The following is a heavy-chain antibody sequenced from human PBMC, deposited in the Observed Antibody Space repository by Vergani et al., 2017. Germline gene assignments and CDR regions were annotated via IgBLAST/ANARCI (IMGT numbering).Heavy chain of an antibody. D-gene: IGHD3-22*01. CDR2: ISSSSSDI. J-gene: IGHJ4*02. CDR1: GFTFSSYS. CDR3: ARAPVHYYDSSGPTF. V-gene: IGHV3-21*01. Sequence: EVQLVESGGGLVKPGGSLRLSCAASGFTFSSYSMNWVRQAPGKGLEWVSSISSSSSDIYYADSVKGRFTISRDNAKNSLYLQMNSLRAEDTAVYYCARAPVHYYDSSGPTFWGQGTLVTVSS.